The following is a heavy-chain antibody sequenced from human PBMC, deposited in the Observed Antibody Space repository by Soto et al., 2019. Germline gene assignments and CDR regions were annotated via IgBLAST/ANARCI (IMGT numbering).Heavy chain of an antibody. CDR2: VHPITGST. Sequence: QVQLVQSGAEVKKPGSSVKVSCKTSGGLFSIYSFNWVRQAPGQGLEWMGGVHPITGSTDYAQKFQGRLTITADRSTSTVYMELSRLRSDDTANYYFATISVRGGPLRFEDGGQGMLITVSS. CDR3: ATISVRGGPLRFED. CDR1: GGLFSIYS. J-gene: IGHJ4*01. V-gene: IGHV1-69*06. D-gene: IGHD5-12*01.